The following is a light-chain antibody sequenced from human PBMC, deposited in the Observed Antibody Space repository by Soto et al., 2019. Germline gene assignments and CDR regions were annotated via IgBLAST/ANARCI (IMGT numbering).Light chain of an antibody. CDR1: QSVSSN. V-gene: IGKV3-15*01. J-gene: IGKJ5*01. CDR2: GAS. Sequence: EIVMTQSPATQSESPGQRDTLSCRASQSVSSNLAWYQQKPGQAPRLLIYGASTRATGIPARFSGSGSGTEFTLTISSLQSEDFAVYYCQQYNNRPITFGQGTRLEIK. CDR3: QQYNNRPIT.